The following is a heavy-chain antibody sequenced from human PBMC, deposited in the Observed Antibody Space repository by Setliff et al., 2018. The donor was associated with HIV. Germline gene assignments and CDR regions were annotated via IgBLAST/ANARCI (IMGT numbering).Heavy chain of an antibody. D-gene: IGHD3-22*01. CDR1: GFTFSSYG. CDR2: IRYDGSNK. Sequence: GGSLRLSCAASGFTFSSYGMHWVRQAPGKGLEWVAFIRYDGSNKYYADSVKGRFTISRDNSKNPLYLQMNSLRSEDTAVYYCARVAYYDSSGYYFNGGCDYWGQGTLVTGSS. J-gene: IGHJ4*02. CDR3: ARVAYYDSSGYYFNGGCDY. V-gene: IGHV3-30*02.